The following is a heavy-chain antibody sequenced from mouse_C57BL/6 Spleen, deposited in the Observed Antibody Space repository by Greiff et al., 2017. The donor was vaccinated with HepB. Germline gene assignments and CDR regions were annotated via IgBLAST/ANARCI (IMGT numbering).Heavy chain of an antibody. Sequence: VQLKQSGPVLVKPGASVKMSCKASGYTFTDYYMNWVKQSHGKSLEWIGVINPYNGGTSYNQKFKGKATLTVDKSSSTAYMELNSLTSEDSAVYYCARGDLAMDYWGQGTSVTVSS. J-gene: IGHJ4*01. CDR3: ARGDLAMDY. V-gene: IGHV1-19*01. CDR1: GYTFTDYY. CDR2: INPYNGGT. D-gene: IGHD3-3*01.